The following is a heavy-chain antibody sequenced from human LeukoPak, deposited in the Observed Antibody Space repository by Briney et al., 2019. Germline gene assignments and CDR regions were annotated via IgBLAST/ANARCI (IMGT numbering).Heavy chain of an antibody. CDR2: INHSGST. V-gene: IGHV4-34*01. Sequence: SETVSLTCDVYGGSFSGYYWSWILQPPGKGLEWIGEINHSGSTNYNPSLKSRVTISVDTSKNQFSLKLSSVTAADTAVYYCARGTRYYYDSSGYRGFDYWGQGTLVTVSS. CDR1: GGSFSGYY. J-gene: IGHJ4*02. CDR3: ARGTRYYYDSSGYRGFDY. D-gene: IGHD3-22*01.